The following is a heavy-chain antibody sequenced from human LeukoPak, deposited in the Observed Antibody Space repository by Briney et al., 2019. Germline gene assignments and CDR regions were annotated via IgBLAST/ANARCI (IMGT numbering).Heavy chain of an antibody. D-gene: IGHD3-3*01. Sequence: SETLSLTCTVSGGSISSGDYYWSWIRQPPGKGLEWIGYIYYSGSTYYNPSLKSRVTISVDTSKNQFSLKLGSVTAADTAVYYCASRGTITTIFGSGYRDYWGQGTLVTVSP. CDR3: ASRGTITTIFGSGYRDY. CDR1: GGSISSGDYY. CDR2: IYYSGST. V-gene: IGHV4-30-4*01. J-gene: IGHJ4*02.